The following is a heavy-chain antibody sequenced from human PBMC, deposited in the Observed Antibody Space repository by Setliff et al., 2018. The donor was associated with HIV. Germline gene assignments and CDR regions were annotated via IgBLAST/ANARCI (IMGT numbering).Heavy chain of an antibody. CDR2: IYYSGST. Sequence: SETLSLTCTVPGGSISSYYWSWIRQPPGKGLEWIGYIYYSGSTNYNPSLKSRITISIDTSKSQFSLKLTSVAAADTAVYYCARDSGGYNYGFAVGSFDYWGQGALVTVSS. D-gene: IGHD5-18*01. CDR1: GGSISSYY. CDR3: ARDSGGYNYGFAVGSFDY. V-gene: IGHV4-59*01. J-gene: IGHJ4*02.